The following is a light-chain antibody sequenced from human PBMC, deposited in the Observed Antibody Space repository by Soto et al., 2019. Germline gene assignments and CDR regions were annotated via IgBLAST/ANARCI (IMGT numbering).Light chain of an antibody. J-gene: IGKJ5*01. V-gene: IGKV3-15*01. CDR2: GAS. CDR3: QPRSNWPFT. CDR1: QSVSSN. Sequence: EIVLTQSPGTLSLSPRERATLCCRASQSVSSNLAWYQQKTGQAPRLLIYGASTRATGIPARFSGCGSGSEFALTIRRLQSEDLAVYYCQPRSNWPFTFGMGTRLEI.